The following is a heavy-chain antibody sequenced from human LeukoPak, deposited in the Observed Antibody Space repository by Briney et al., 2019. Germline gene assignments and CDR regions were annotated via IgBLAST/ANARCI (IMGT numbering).Heavy chain of an antibody. CDR3: ARDLPPVPVYYYYYGMDV. V-gene: IGHV6-1*01. Sequence: SQTLSLTCAISGDSVSSNSAAWTWIRQSPSRGLEWLGRTYYRSKWYNDYAVSVKSRITINPDTSKNQFSLQLNSVTPEDTAVYYCARDLPPVPVYYYYYGMDVCGQGTTVTVSS. CDR1: GDSVSSNSAA. CDR2: TYYRSKWYN. J-gene: IGHJ6*02. D-gene: IGHD6-6*01.